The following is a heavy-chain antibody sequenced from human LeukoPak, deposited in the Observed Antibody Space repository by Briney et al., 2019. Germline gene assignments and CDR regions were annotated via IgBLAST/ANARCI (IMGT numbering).Heavy chain of an antibody. CDR1: GFTFSSNY. CDR3: ASGSGSYRTPYYYMDV. CDR2: IYSGGST. D-gene: IGHD3-10*01. J-gene: IGHJ6*03. Sequence: GGSLRLSCAASGFTFSSNYMSWVPQAPGKGLEWVSVIYSGGSTYYADSVKGRFTISRDNSKNTLYLQMNSLRAEDTAVYYCASGSGSYRTPYYYMDVWGTGTTVTVSS. V-gene: IGHV3-53*01.